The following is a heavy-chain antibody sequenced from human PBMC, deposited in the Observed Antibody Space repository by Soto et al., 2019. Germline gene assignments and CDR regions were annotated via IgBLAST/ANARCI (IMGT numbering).Heavy chain of an antibody. CDR1: GFTFSSYA. J-gene: IGHJ4*02. CDR2: ISGSGGST. Sequence: EVQLLESGGGLVQPGGSLRLSCAASGFTFSSYAMNWVRQAPGKGLEWVSVISGSGGSTYYAESVKGRLTISRDNSKNTLYLQMTGLRDEDTAVYYCAKRGSGSYYDYWGQGTLVTVSS. CDR3: AKRGSGSYYDY. V-gene: IGHV3-23*01. D-gene: IGHD3-10*01.